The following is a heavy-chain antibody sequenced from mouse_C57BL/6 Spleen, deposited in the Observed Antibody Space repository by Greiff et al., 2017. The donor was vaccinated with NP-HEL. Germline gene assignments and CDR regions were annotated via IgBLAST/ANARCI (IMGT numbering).Heavy chain of an antibody. Sequence: SGAELVRPGASVTLSCKASGYTFTDYEMHWVKQTPVHGLEWIGAVDPETGGTAYNQKFKGKAILTADKSSSTAYMELRSLTSEDSAVYYCTRGAYNAMDYWGQGTSVTVSS. V-gene: IGHV1-15*01. J-gene: IGHJ4*01. CDR1: GYTFTDYE. CDR3: TRGAYNAMDY. CDR2: VDPETGGT.